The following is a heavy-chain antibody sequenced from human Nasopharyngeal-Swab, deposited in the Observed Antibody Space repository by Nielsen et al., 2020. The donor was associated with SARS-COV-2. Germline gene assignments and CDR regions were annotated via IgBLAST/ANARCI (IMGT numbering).Heavy chain of an antibody. V-gene: IGHV3-74*01. J-gene: IGHJ4*02. CDR1: GFTFSSSW. D-gene: IGHD7-27*01. CDR2: LNGDATTV. CDR3: ARAGEYRFDY. Sequence: GESLKISCAGSGFTFSSSWLHWVRQAPGEGLVWVARLNGDATTVDYADSVKGRFTISRDNAKNTLYLQMNGLRDEDTVIYYCARAGEYRFDYWGQGTLDTVSS.